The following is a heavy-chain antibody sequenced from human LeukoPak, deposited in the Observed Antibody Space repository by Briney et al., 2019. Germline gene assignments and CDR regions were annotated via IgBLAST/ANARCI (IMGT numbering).Heavy chain of an antibody. CDR2: IYYTGST. J-gene: IGHJ3*02. CDR3: GGGYSSSWYRYAFDI. D-gene: IGHD6-13*01. CDR1: GGSVSRYY. Sequence: PSETLSLTCTVSGGSVSRYYWSWIRQPPGKGLEWIGYIYYTGSTNYNSSLKSRVTISVDTSKNQFSLKLSSVTAADTAVYYCGGGYSSSWYRYAFDIWGQGTMVTVSS. V-gene: IGHV4-59*08.